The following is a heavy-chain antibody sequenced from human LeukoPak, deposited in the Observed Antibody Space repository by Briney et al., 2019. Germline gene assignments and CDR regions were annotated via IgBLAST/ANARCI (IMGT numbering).Heavy chain of an antibody. D-gene: IGHD3-3*01. CDR2: INPNSGGT. V-gene: IGHV1-2*02. CDR1: GYTFTGYY. J-gene: IGHJ5*02. CDR3: ARPPLSDFWSGYIWFDP. Sequence: ASVKVSCKASGYTFTGYYMHWVRQAPGQGLEWMGWINPNSGGTNYAQKFQGRVTMTRDTSIGTAYMELSRLRSDDTAVYYCARPPLSDFWSGYIWFDPWGQGTLVTVSS.